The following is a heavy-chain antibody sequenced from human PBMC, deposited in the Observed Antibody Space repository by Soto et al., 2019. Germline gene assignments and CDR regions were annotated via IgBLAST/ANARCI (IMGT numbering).Heavy chain of an antibody. D-gene: IGHD2-2*01. J-gene: IGHJ3*02. V-gene: IGHV3-21*01. CDR3: AVRDGVIPVASDAFDI. Sequence: EVQLVESGGGLVKPGGSLRLSCAASGFTFSTYTMTWVRQAPGKGLEWVSSISSRSTYIYYSDSVKGRFTISRDNAKNSLFLHMKSLRAEDTAVYYCAVRDGVIPVASDAFDIWGQGTMVTVSS. CDR1: GFTFSTYT. CDR2: ISSRSTYI.